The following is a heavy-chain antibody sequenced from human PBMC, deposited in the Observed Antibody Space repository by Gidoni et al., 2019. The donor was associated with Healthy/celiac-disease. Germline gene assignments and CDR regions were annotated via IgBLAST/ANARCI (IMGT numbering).Heavy chain of an antibody. J-gene: IGHJ2*01. Sequence: QVQLQESGPGLVKPSQTLSLTCTVSGGSISSGSYYWSWIRQPAGKGLEWIGRIYTSGSTNYNPSLKSRVTISVDTSKNQFSLKLSSVTAADTAVYYCARYSSNLDWYFDLWGRGTLVTVSS. V-gene: IGHV4-61*02. D-gene: IGHD6-13*01. CDR3: ARYSSNLDWYFDL. CDR1: GGSISSGSYY. CDR2: IYTSGST.